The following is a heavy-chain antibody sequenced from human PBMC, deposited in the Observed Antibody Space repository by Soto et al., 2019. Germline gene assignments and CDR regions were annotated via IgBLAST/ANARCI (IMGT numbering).Heavy chain of an antibody. CDR3: ARSSSWYRDAFDI. J-gene: IGHJ3*02. CDR2: IYPGDSDT. Sequence: GESLKISCKGSGYSFTSYWIGWVRQMPGKGLEWMGIIYPGDSDTRYSPSFQGQVTISADKSISTAYLQWSSLKASDTAMYYCARSSSWYRDAFDIWGQGTMVTVSS. CDR1: GYSFTSYW. V-gene: IGHV5-51*01. D-gene: IGHD6-13*01.